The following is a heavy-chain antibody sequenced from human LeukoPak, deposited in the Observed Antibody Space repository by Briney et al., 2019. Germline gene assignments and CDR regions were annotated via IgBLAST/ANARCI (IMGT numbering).Heavy chain of an antibody. CDR2: IYYSGST. CDR3: ARENSYYDSSGYYYGSGYFDY. CDR1: GGSISSYY. Sequence: SETLSLTCTVSGGSISSYYWSWIRQPPGKGLEWIGYIYYSGSTNYNPSLKSRVTISVDTSKNQFSLKLSSVTAADTAVYYCARENSYYDSSGYYYGSGYFDYWGQGTLVTVSS. D-gene: IGHD3-22*01. V-gene: IGHV4-59*01. J-gene: IGHJ4*02.